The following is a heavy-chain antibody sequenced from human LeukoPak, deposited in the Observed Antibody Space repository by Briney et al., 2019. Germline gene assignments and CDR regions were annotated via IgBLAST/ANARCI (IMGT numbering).Heavy chain of an antibody. Sequence: GGSLRLSCAASGFTFSDYYMSWIRQAPGKGLEWVSYISSSGSTIYYADSVKGRFTISRDNTKKSLYLQMNSLRAEDTAVYYCATDRLDDPLGYWGQGTLVTVSS. D-gene: IGHD1-1*01. CDR3: ATDRLDDPLGY. CDR2: ISSSGSTI. V-gene: IGHV3-11*01. CDR1: GFTFSDYY. J-gene: IGHJ4*02.